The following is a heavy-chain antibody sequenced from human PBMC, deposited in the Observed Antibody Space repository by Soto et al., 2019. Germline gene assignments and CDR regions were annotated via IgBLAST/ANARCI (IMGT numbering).Heavy chain of an antibody. V-gene: IGHV3-30*18. CDR1: GFTFSSYG. J-gene: IGHJ4*02. CDR2: ISYDGSNK. Sequence: GGSLRLSCAASGFTFSSYGMHWVRQAPGKGLEWVAVISYDGSNKYYADSVKGRFTISRDNSKNTLYLQMNSLRAEDTAVYYCAKPRYDSSGYYSGSDYWRQGTLVTVSS. D-gene: IGHD3-22*01. CDR3: AKPRYDSSGYYSGSDY.